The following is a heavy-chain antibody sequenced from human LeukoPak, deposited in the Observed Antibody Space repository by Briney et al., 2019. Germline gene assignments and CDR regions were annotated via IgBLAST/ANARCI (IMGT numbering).Heavy chain of an antibody. J-gene: IGHJ2*01. D-gene: IGHD3-22*01. V-gene: IGHV4-4*07. CDR2: IYTSGST. CDR3: ARDSNYYDSSGYFDYWYFDL. Sequence: PSETLSLTCTVSGGSISSYYWRWIRQPAGKGLEWIGRIYTSGSTNYNPSLKSRVTMSVDTSKNQFSLKLSSVTAADTAVYYCARDSNYYDSSGYFDYWYFDLWGRGTLVTVSS. CDR1: GGSISSYY.